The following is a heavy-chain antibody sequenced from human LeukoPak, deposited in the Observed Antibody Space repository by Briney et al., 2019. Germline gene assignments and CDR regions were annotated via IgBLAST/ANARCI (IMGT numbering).Heavy chain of an antibody. CDR2: IKQDGSDK. Sequence: GGSLRLSCAASGFTFSDYYMSWIRQAPGKGLEWVANIKQDGSDKYYVDSLKGRFTISRDNAKNSLYLQMNSLRAEDTAVYYCARGAHYYDSSGYYPLDHWGQGTLVTVSS. CDR1: GFTFSDYY. D-gene: IGHD3-22*01. V-gene: IGHV3-7*03. J-gene: IGHJ4*02. CDR3: ARGAHYYDSSGYYPLDH.